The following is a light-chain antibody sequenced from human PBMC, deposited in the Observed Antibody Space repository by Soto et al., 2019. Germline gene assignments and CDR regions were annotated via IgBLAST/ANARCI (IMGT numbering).Light chain of an antibody. CDR3: QQYGSSPRIT. CDR2: GAS. J-gene: IGKJ5*01. CDR1: QSVSSSY. Sequence: EIVLTQSPGTLSLSPVERATLSFMASQSVSSSYLAWYQQKPGQAPRLLIYGASSRATGIPDRFSGSGSGTDFTLTISRLEPEDFAVYYCQQYGSSPRITFGQGTRLEI. V-gene: IGKV3-20*01.